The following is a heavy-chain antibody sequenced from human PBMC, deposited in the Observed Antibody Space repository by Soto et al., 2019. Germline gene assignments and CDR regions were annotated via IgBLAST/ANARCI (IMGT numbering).Heavy chain of an antibody. CDR2: IKPKSEGETA. Sequence: EMQLVQSGGGLVKPGGSLRLSCVASRFNFSAAWLNWIRQAPGKGLEWGGRIKPKSEGETADYTAPVRGRFTISRDDSQNTLHLQMDSLKTEDTAVYYCATVPYSSEPTWGLGVLVTVSS. CDR1: RFNFSAAW. D-gene: IGHD6-19*01. J-gene: IGHJ4*02. V-gene: IGHV3-15*07. CDR3: ATVPYSSEPT.